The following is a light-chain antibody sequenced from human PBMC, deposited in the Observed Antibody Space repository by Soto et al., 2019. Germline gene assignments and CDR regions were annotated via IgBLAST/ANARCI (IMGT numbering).Light chain of an antibody. J-gene: IGLJ2*01. CDR1: SSNIGSNT. CDR2: NNN. CDR3: AAWDDSRNAVV. Sequence: QSVLTQPPSTSGTPGQRVTISCSGSSSNIGSNTVNWYQQLPGTAPKLLIYNNNQRPSGVPDRFSGSKSGTSASLAISGLQSEDEADYYCAAWDDSRNAVVFGGGTKLTVL. V-gene: IGLV1-44*01.